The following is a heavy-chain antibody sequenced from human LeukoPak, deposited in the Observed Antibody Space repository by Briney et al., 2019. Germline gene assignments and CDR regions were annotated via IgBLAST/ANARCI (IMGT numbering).Heavy chain of an antibody. D-gene: IGHD3-22*01. CDR2: ISGRGGST. J-gene: IGHJ1*01. Sequence: GGCLRLSCAASGFTFSSYAMSWVRQAPGKGLEWVSAISGRGGSTYYADSVKGRFTISRDNSKTTLYLQMNSLRAEDTAVYYCAKDRRYYYDSSGYFQHWGQGTLVTVSS. V-gene: IGHV3-23*01. CDR1: GFTFSSYA. CDR3: AKDRRYYYDSSGYFQH.